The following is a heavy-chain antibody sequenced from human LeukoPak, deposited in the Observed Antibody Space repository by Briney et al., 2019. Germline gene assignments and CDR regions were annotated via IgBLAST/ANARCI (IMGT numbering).Heavy chain of an antibody. Sequence: PSETLSLTCAVSGGSISSNNWWSWVRPPPGQGLEWIGEIYHSGSTNYSPSLKSRVAISVDKSKNQFSLKLTSVTAADTAVYYCARDRPNYGMDVWGQGTTVTVSS. J-gene: IGHJ6*02. CDR1: GGSISSNNW. V-gene: IGHV4-4*02. CDR3: ARDRPNYGMDV. CDR2: IYHSGST.